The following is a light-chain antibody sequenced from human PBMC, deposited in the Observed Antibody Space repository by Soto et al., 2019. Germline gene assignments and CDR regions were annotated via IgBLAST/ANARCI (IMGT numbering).Light chain of an antibody. J-gene: IGKJ1*01. CDR1: QRVGTNY. V-gene: IGKV3-20*01. CDR2: ATS. CDR3: QQYDSSPRT. Sequence: EIVLTQSPGTLSLSPGERATLSCRASQRVGTNYLAWFQQKPGQAPRLLIYATSTRATGIPDRFSGGGSGTDFTLTITRLEPEDFAVYYCQQYDSSPRTFGQGTRVEIK.